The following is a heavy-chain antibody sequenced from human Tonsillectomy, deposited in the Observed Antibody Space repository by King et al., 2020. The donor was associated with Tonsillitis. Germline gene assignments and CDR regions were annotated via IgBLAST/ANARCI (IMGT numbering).Heavy chain of an antibody. CDR1: GYTFTSYG. V-gene: IGHV1-18*04. J-gene: IGHJ4*02. D-gene: IGHD3-22*01. CDR3: ARDRDYYYDSSGFHSQTPFDS. Sequence: VQLVESGAEVKKPGASVKVSCKASGYTFTSYGISWVRQAPGQGLEWMGWISAYNGNTNYAQKLQGRVTMTTDTSTSTAYMELRSLRSDDTAVYYCARDRDYYYDSSGFHSQTPFDSWGQGTLVTVSS. CDR2: ISAYNGNT.